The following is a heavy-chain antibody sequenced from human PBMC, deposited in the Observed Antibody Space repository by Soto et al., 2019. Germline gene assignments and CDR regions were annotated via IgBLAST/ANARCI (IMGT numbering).Heavy chain of an antibody. CDR2: IKSKTDGGTT. CDR1: GFTFSNAW. V-gene: IGHV3-15*01. J-gene: IGHJ3*02. D-gene: IGHD4-17*01. Sequence: EVQLVESGGGLVKPGGSLRLSCAASGFTFSNAWMSWVRQAPGKGLEWVGRIKSKTDGGTTDYAAPVKGRFTISRDDSKNTLYLQMNSLKTEDTAVYYCTTGKTVTPLAFDIWGQGTMVTVSS. CDR3: TTGKTVTPLAFDI.